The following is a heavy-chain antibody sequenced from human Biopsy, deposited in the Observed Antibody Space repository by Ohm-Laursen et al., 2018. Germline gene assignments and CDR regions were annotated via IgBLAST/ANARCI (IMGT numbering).Heavy chain of an antibody. CDR1: GFPFTNAW. CDR2: IKSKTGGGTL. V-gene: IGHV3-15*01. J-gene: IGHJ5*02. CDR3: LSNWLDP. Sequence: SLRLSCSASGFPFTNAWMSWVRQAPGKGLEWVGRIKSKTGGGTLDYAASVKGRFSISRDDSKNTLYLQMNSLKTEDTAVYYCLSNWLDPWGQGTLVTVSS.